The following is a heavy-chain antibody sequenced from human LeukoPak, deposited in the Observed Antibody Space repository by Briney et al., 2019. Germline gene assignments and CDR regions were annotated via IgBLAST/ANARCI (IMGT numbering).Heavy chain of an antibody. Sequence: PSETLSLTCTVSGGSISSYYWSWIRQPPGKGLEWIGYIYYSGSTNYNPSLKSRVTISVDTSKNQFSLKLSSVTAADTAVYYCARHTGYSYYYYGMDVWGQGTTVTVSS. D-gene: IGHD5-24*01. CDR1: GGSISSYY. CDR3: ARHTGYSYYYYGMDV. V-gene: IGHV4-59*08. J-gene: IGHJ6*02. CDR2: IYYSGST.